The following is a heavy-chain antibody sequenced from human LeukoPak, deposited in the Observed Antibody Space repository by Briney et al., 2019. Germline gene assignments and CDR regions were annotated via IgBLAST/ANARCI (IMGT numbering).Heavy chain of an antibody. Sequence: SETLSLTCTVSGGSISSSSYSWGWIRQPPGKGLEWIGSIYYSGSTYYNPSLKSRVTISVDTSKNQFSLKLSSVTAADTAVYYCARQLRAGLDYWGQGTLVTVSS. V-gene: IGHV4-39*01. D-gene: IGHD6-19*01. CDR1: GGSISSSSYS. CDR3: ARQLRAGLDY. CDR2: IYYSGST. J-gene: IGHJ4*02.